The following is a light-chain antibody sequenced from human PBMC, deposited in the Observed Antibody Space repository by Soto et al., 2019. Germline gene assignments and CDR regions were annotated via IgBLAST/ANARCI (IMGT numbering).Light chain of an antibody. CDR1: QSVTSNN. J-gene: IGKJ1*01. Sequence: EITLTQSPGTLSLSRGESATLSCRASQSVTSNNLARYQQKPGQAPRLLFYGAFNRATGIPDRFRASGSGTYFTLTISRLEADDFAMYSCQQYGTAPWTFGQGTKVEIK. CDR3: QQYGTAPWT. V-gene: IGKV3-20*01. CDR2: GAF.